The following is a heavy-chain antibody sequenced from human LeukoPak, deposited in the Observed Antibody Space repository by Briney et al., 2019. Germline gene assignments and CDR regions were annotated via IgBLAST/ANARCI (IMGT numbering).Heavy chain of an antibody. Sequence: GASVKVSRKASGYTFTGYYMHWVRQAPGQGLEWMGWINPNSGGTNYAQKFQGRVTMTRDTSISTAYMELSRLRSDDTAVYYCASQVKGYYYGMDVWGQGTTVTVSS. CDR2: INPNSGGT. J-gene: IGHJ6*02. V-gene: IGHV1-2*02. CDR1: GYTFTGYY. CDR3: ASQVKGYYYGMDV.